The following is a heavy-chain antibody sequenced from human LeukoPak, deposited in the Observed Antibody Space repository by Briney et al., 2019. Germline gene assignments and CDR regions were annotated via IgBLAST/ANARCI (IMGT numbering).Heavy chain of an antibody. D-gene: IGHD3-16*01. CDR3: ARDHPRRGGPHDY. V-gene: IGHV1-46*01. Sequence: ASVKVSCKASGYTFTSYYMHWVRQAPGQGLEWMGMINPSGGSTSYAQKFQGRVTMTRDTFTSTVYMELSSLRSEDTAVYYCARDHPRRGGPHDYWGQGTLVTVSS. J-gene: IGHJ4*02. CDR1: GYTFTSYY. CDR2: INPSGGST.